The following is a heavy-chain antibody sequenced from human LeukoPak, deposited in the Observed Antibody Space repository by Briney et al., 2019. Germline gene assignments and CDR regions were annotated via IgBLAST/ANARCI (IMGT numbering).Heavy chain of an antibody. CDR2: IYYSGSN. CDR3: ATARAYSSRGYRYDY. V-gene: IGHV4-59*01. CDR1: GGSISSYY. D-gene: IGHD6-13*01. Sequence: PSETLSLTCTVSGGSISSYYWSWLRQPPGKGLEGLGYIYYSGSNNYNPSLKSRVPISVDTSKNQFSLKLSSVTAADTAVYYCATARAYSSRGYRYDYWGQGNLVTVSS. J-gene: IGHJ4*02.